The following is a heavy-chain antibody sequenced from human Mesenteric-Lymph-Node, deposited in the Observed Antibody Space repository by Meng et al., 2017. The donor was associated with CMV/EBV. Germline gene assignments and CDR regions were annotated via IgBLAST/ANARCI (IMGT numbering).Heavy chain of an antibody. V-gene: IGHV3-48*04. CDR1: GFTFSSYS. CDR3: ARVNYLDF. J-gene: IGHJ4*02. Sequence: GGSLRLSCAASGFTFSSYSMNWVRQAPGKGLEWVSYISSSSSTIYYADSVKGRFTISRDNAKNSLYLQMNSLRAEDTAVYYCARVNYLDFWGRGTLVTVSS. CDR2: ISSSSSTI.